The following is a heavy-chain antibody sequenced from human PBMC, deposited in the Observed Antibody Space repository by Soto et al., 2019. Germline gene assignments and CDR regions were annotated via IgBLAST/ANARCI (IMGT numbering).Heavy chain of an antibody. D-gene: IGHD3-9*01. V-gene: IGHV3-21*02. J-gene: IGHJ6*02. CDR1: GFTFSTYS. Sequence: EVQLVESGGGLVKPGGSLRLSCAASGFTFSTYSMHWVRQAPGKGLEWVSSISTTSTYIYYADSVKGRFTISRDNAKNSLFLKMNSLRAEDTAVYYCARDFKYDILTSHYGMDVWGQGTTVTVSS. CDR2: ISTTSTYI. CDR3: ARDFKYDILTSHYGMDV.